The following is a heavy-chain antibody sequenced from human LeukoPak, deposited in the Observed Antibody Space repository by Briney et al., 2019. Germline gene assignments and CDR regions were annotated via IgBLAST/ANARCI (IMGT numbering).Heavy chain of an antibody. CDR2: ISWNSGSI. CDR1: GFTFDDYA. J-gene: IGHJ5*02. V-gene: IGHV3-9*01. Sequence: GGSLRLSCAASGFTFDDYAMHWVRQAPGKGLEWVSGISWNSGSIGYADSVKGRFTISRDNAKNSLYLQMNSLRAEGTASYYSAKDASGYSSSWYPNWFDPWGQGTLVTVSS. D-gene: IGHD6-13*01. CDR3: AKDASGYSSSWYPNWFDP.